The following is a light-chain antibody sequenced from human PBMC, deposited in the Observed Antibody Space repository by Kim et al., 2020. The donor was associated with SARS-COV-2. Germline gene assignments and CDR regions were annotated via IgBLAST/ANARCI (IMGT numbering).Light chain of an antibody. CDR1: ALPKKY. CDR2: EDS. CDR3: YSIDSSRNAV. V-gene: IGLV3-10*01. Sequence: VSPGQTARITCSGDALPKKYAFWYQQKSGKAPVLVIYEDSKRPSGIPKRFSGSTSGTMATLTVSGAQVEDEADYYCYSIDSSRNAVFGGGTQLTVL. J-gene: IGLJ2*01.